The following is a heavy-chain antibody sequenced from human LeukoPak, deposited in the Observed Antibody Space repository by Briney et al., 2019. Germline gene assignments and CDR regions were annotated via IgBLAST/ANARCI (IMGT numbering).Heavy chain of an antibody. J-gene: IGHJ5*02. D-gene: IGHD3-10*01. V-gene: IGHV1-69*04. CDR3: ARDSYGSGSYYNPYDP. Sequence: SVKVSCTASGGTFSSYAISWVRQAPGQGLEWMGRVIPILGIANYAQKFQGRVTITADKSTSTAYMELSSLRSEDTAVYYCARDSYGSGSYYNPYDPWGQGTLVTVSS. CDR2: VIPILGIA. CDR1: GGTFSSYA.